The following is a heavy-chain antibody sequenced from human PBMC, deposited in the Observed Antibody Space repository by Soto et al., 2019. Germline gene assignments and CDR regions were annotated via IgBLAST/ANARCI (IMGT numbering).Heavy chain of an antibody. CDR1: GGSISSSSYY. J-gene: IGHJ6*02. Sequence: SETLSLTCTVSGGSISSSSYYWGWIRQPPGKGLEWIGSIYYSGSTYYNPSLKSRVTISVDTSKNQFSLKLSSVTASDTAVYYCARLVDIVATIFLASRSPESYGMDVWGQGTTVT. D-gene: IGHD5-12*01. CDR3: ARLVDIVATIFLASRSPESYGMDV. V-gene: IGHV4-39*01. CDR2: IYYSGST.